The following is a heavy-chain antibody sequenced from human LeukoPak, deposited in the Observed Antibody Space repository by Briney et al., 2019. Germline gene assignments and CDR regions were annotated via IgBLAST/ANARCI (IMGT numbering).Heavy chain of an antibody. CDR2: ITATGDTA. V-gene: IGHV3-23*01. CDR1: GFTFTKCA. Sequence: GGSLRLSCVASGFTFTKCAMSWIRQAPGKGPEWVALITATGDTAYYADSVKGRFTISRDNSMNTVYMQMDSLRAEDTAIYYCAGDRNSDWYSPLDYWGQGSQVTVSP. CDR3: AGDRNSDWYSPLDY. D-gene: IGHD6-19*01. J-gene: IGHJ4*02.